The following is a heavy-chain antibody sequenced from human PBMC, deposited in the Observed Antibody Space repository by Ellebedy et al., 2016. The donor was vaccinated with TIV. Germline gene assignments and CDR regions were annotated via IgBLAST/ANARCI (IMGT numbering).Heavy chain of an antibody. CDR3: AREETTGNWFDP. V-gene: IGHV1-69*10. D-gene: IGHD4-17*01. CDR2: IIPILGTT. Sequence: AASVKVSCKASGGTFSTYAICWLRQAPGQGLEWMGVIIPILGTTNNAHKFHDRLTITADSSTGTAYMELTGLTSEDTAVYYCAREETTGNWFDPWGQGTLVTVSS. J-gene: IGHJ5*02. CDR1: GGTFSTYA.